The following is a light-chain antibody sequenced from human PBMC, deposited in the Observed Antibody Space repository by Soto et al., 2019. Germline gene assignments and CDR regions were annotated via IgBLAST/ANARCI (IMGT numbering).Light chain of an antibody. CDR1: QSVSSSY. CDR3: PQYGSSRT. J-gene: IGKJ4*01. Sequence: ESVLTQSPGTLSLSPGERATLSCRASQSVSSSYLAWYQQKPGQAPRLLIYGASSRATGIPDRFSGSGSGTDFTLTISRLEPEDFAVYYCPQYGSSRTFGGGTKVDIK. CDR2: GAS. V-gene: IGKV3-20*01.